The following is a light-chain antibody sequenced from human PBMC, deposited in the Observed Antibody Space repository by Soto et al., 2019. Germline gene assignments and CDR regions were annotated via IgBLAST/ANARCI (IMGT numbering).Light chain of an antibody. V-gene: IGKV1-5*01. J-gene: IGKJ1*01. CDR3: QHYNSYSEA. CDR1: QTISSW. Sequence: DVQMNKSASALSGSIGDRVTITCRASQTISSWLAWYQQKPGKAPKLLIYAASSLQSGAPSRLSASGSGTDFTLSVVSLQPEDFAPYYCQHYNSYSEAFGQGTNVDIK. CDR2: AAS.